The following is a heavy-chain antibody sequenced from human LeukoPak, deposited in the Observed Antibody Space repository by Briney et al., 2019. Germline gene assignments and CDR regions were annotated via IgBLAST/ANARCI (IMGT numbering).Heavy chain of an antibody. Sequence: SETLSLTCTVSGYSISSGYYWGWIRQPPGKGLEWIGSIYHSGSTYYNPSLKSRVTISVDTSKNQFSLKLSSVTAADTAVYYCARVPTDSSGWYGVDYWGQGTLVTVSS. J-gene: IGHJ4*02. D-gene: IGHD6-19*01. CDR1: GYSISSGYY. V-gene: IGHV4-38-2*02. CDR3: ARVPTDSSGWYGVDY. CDR2: IYHSGST.